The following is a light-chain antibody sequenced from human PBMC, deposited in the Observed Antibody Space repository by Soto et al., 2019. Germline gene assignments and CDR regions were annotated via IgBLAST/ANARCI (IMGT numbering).Light chain of an antibody. J-gene: IGLJ1*01. CDR1: SSDVGSYNY. Sequence: QSALTQPASVSGSPVQSITISCTGTSSDVGSYNYVSWYQQHPGKAPKLMIYEVSSRPSGVSNRFSGSKSANTASLTISGLQAEDEADYYCSSYRISATPFVFGTGTKVTVL. CDR3: SSYRISATPFV. V-gene: IGLV2-14*01. CDR2: EVS.